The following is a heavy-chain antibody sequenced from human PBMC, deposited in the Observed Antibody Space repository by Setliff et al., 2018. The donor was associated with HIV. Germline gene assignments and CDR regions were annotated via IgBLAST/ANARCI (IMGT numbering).Heavy chain of an antibody. V-gene: IGHV4-34*01. J-gene: IGHJ6*03. CDR1: GGSFSGYY. Sequence: SETLSLTCAVYGGSFSGYYWSWIRQPPGKGLEWIGEINHSGSTHYNPSLKSRVTISVETSKNQFSLKLISVAAADTAVYYCARNPAIPFYDSSGYYYRYYYYYMDVWGKGTTVTVSS. CDR2: INHSGST. CDR3: ARNPAIPFYDSSGYYYRYYYYYMDV. D-gene: IGHD3-22*01.